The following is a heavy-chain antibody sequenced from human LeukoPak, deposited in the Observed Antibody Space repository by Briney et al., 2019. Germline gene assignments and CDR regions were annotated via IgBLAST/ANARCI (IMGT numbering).Heavy chain of an antibody. D-gene: IGHD4-4*01. V-gene: IGHV3-13*01. CDR2: IGTAGDT. J-gene: IGHJ4*02. CDR3: ARGGYSNYEWYFDY. Sequence: HSGGSLRLSCAASGFTFSSYDMPWVRQATVKGLEWVSAIGTAGDTYYPGSVKGRFTISRENAKNSLYLQMNSLRAGDTAVYYCARGGYSNYEWYFDYWGQGTLVTVSS. CDR1: GFTFSSYD.